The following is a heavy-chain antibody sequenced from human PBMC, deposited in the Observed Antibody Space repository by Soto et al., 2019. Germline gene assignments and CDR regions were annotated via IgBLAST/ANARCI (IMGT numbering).Heavy chain of an antibody. CDR2: NYPGDSDT. V-gene: IGHV5-51*01. Sequence: SLKISCKASGYSFTNYWIGWVRQKPGKGLEWMEINYPGDSDTRHSPSFQGQVTISADKSISTAYLQWSSLKASDTAMYYCARFSIPGDYWGQGTLVTVFS. J-gene: IGHJ4*02. D-gene: IGHD1-20*01. CDR3: ARFSIPGDY. CDR1: GYSFTNYW.